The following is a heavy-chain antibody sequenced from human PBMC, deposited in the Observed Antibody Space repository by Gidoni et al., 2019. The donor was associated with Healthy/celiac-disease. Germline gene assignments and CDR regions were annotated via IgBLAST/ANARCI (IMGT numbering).Heavy chain of an antibody. Sequence: EVQLVESGGGLVQPGGSLRLSCAASGFTFSSYAMSWVRQAPGKGLEWVSAISGSGGSTYYADSVKGRFTISRDNSKNTLYLKMNSMRAEDTDVYYCEKEREDILWFGEDYYGMDVGGQGTTVTV. CDR3: EKEREDILWFGEDYYGMDV. V-gene: IGHV3-23*04. CDR2: ISGSGGST. D-gene: IGHD3-10*01. J-gene: IGHJ6*02. CDR1: GFTFSSYA.